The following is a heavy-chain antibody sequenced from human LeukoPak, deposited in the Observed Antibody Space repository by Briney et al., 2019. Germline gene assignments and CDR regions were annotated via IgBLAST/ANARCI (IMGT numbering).Heavy chain of an antibody. J-gene: IGHJ5*02. CDR3: ARGLGSGSYYGS. D-gene: IGHD3-10*01. CDR2: INPSGGSP. V-gene: IGHV1-46*01. CDR1: GYTFTSYY. Sequence: ASVEVSCKASGYTFTSYYFHWVRQAPGQGLEWVGIINPSGGSPTYAQQFQGRVTMTRDTSTSTVYMELNSLRSEDTAVYYCARGLGSGSYYGSWGQGTLVTVSS.